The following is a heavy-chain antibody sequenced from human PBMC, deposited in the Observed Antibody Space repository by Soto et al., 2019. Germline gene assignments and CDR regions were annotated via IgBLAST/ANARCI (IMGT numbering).Heavy chain of an antibody. Sequence: PETLSLTCGVSGYSINSGYYGGWIRQPPGKGLEWIGSMYHTGSTFYNPSLTSRVTISMDTSKNQFSLRLSSVTAADTAVYYCARYLEFYGVDVWGQGTAVTVSS. CDR1: GYSINSGYY. CDR2: MYHTGST. CDR3: ARYLEFYGVDV. J-gene: IGHJ6*02. D-gene: IGHD1-1*01. V-gene: IGHV4-38-2*01.